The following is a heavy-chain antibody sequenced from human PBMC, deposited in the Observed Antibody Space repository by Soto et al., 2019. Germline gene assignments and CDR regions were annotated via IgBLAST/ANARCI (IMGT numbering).Heavy chain of an antibody. D-gene: IGHD6-19*01. V-gene: IGHV4-34*01. CDR1: NGSLSAYY. Sequence: KTSETLSLTCAVYNGSLSAYYWSWIRQPPGEGLEWIGEIDHYGSTNYNPSLKSRVTISVDTSKKQFSLKLNSVTAADTAVYYCARAPSSGWKAYFDYWGQGTLVTVSS. J-gene: IGHJ4*02. CDR3: ARAPSSGWKAYFDY. CDR2: IDHYGST.